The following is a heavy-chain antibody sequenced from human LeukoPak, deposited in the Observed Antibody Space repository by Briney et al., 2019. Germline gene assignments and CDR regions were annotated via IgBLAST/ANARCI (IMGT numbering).Heavy chain of an antibody. V-gene: IGHV3-30*18. CDR3: AKDQHYGDYLFDY. Sequence: PGGSLRLSCAASGFTFINYGMHWVRQAPGKGLEWVAVISYDGTNKYYADSVKGRFTISRDNSKNTLYLQMNSLRAEDTAVYYCAKDQHYGDYLFDYWGQGALVTVSS. D-gene: IGHD4-17*01. CDR1: GFTFINYG. CDR2: ISYDGTNK. J-gene: IGHJ4*02.